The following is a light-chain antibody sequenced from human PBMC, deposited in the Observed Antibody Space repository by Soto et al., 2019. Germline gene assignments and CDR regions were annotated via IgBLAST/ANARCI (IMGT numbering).Light chain of an antibody. V-gene: IGLV2-8*01. CDR1: SSDIGGYNS. CDR3: SSYTDRKNLV. J-gene: IGLJ1*01. CDR2: DVT. Sequence: QSALTQSPSASGSPGQSVTISCTGTSSDIGGYNSVSWYQQHPGKAPKVMIYDVTKRPSGVPDRFSGSKSGNTASLTVSALQAEDEADYYCSSYTDRKNLVFGTGTKLPS.